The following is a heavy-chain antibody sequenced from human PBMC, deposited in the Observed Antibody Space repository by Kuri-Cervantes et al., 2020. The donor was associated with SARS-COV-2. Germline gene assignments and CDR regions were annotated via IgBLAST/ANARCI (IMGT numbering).Heavy chain of an antibody. CDR1: GFTFSSYA. CDR2: ISNSGGST. V-gene: IGHV3-23*01. Sequence: GGSLRLSCAASGFTFSSYAMRWVRQAPGKGLEWVSTISNSGGSTYYADSVKGRFTISRDNSKNTLYLQMNSLRAEDTAVYYCARAVSGGNSHYDFWGQGALVTVSS. CDR3: ARAVSGGNSHYDF. D-gene: IGHD4-23*01. J-gene: IGHJ4*02.